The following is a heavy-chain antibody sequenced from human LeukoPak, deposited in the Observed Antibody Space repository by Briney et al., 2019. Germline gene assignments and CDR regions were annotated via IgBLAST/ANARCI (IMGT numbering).Heavy chain of an antibody. Sequence: GRSLRLSCAASGFTFSRYGMHWVRQAPGKGLEWVTAISYDGSNKYYADSVKGRFTISRDNAKNSLYLQMNSLRAEDTAVYYCARRYSSGWYIFDYWGQGTLVTVSS. D-gene: IGHD6-19*01. J-gene: IGHJ4*02. CDR2: ISYDGSNK. CDR3: ARRYSSGWYIFDY. V-gene: IGHV3-30*04. CDR1: GFTFSRYG.